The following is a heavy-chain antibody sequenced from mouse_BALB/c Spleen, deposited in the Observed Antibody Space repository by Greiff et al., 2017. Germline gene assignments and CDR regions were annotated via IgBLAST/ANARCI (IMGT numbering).Heavy chain of an antibody. J-gene: IGHJ4*01. V-gene: IGHV5-6*01. Sequence: EVQVVESGGDLVKPGGSLKLSCAASGFTFSSYGMSWVRQTPDKRLEWVATISSGGSYTYYPDSVKGRFTISRDNAKNTLYLQMSSLKSEDTAMYCCARRGTDFYAMDYWGQGTSVTVSS. CDR1: GFTFSSYG. CDR3: ARRGTDFYAMDY. D-gene: IGHD2-14*01. CDR2: ISSGGSYT.